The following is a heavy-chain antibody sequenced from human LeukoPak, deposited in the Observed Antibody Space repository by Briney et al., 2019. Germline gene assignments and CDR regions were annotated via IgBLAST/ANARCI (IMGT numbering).Heavy chain of an antibody. J-gene: IGHJ4*02. V-gene: IGHV3-23*01. Sequence: GGSLRLSCAASGFTFSSYGMSWVRQAPGKGLEWVSAISGSGGSTYYADSVKGRFTISRDNSKNTLYLQMNSLRVEDTALYYCARASVVGATSIPSADWGQGTLVTVSS. CDR1: GFTFSSYG. CDR2: ISGSGGST. D-gene: IGHD2-15*01. CDR3: ARASVVGATSIPSAD.